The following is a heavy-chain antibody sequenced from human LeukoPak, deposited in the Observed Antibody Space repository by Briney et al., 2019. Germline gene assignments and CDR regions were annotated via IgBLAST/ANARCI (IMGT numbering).Heavy chain of an antibody. CDR3: ARRGSSTSTDY. CDR2: IYYSGST. D-gene: IGHD2-2*01. J-gene: IGHJ4*02. V-gene: IGHV4-59*08. Sequence: SETLSLTCTVSGGSISSYYWSWIRQPQGKGLEWIGFIYYSGSTNYNPSLKSRVTISVDTSKNQFSLKLSSVTAADTAVYYCARRGSSTSTDYWGQGALVIVSS. CDR1: GGSISSYY.